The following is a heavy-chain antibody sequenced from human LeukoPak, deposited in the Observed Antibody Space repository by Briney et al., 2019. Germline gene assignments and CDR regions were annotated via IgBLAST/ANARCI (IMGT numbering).Heavy chain of an antibody. CDR2: ISSSGGTI. V-gene: IGHV3-48*03. Sequence: PGGSLRLSCAASGFTFSSYEMNWVRQAPGKGLEWVSYISSSGGTIYYADSVKGRFTISRDNARNSLDLQMNSLRAEDTAVYYCATVGRLGSSKPGYWGQGALVTVSS. CDR3: ATVGRLGSSKPGY. CDR1: GFTFSSYE. D-gene: IGHD3-10*01. J-gene: IGHJ4*02.